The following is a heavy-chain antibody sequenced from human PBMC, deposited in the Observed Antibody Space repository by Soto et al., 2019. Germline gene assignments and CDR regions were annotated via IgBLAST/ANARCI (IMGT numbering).Heavy chain of an antibody. J-gene: IGHJ4*02. CDR3: AREGVRWLQFGSYFDY. V-gene: IGHV1-46*01. CDR1: GYTFTSYY. D-gene: IGHD5-12*01. CDR2: INPSGGST. Sequence: QVQLVQSGAEVKKPGASVKVSCKASGYTFTSYYMHWVRQAPGQGLEWMGIINPSGGSTSYAQKFRGRVTMTRDTSTSTVYMELSSLRSEDTAVYYCAREGVRWLQFGSYFDYWGQGTLVTVSS.